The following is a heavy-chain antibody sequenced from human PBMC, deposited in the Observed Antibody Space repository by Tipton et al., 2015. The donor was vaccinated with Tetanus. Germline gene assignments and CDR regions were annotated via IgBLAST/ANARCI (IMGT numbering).Heavy chain of an antibody. CDR2: TYYRSRWYN. Sequence: GLVKPSQTLSLTCAISGDSVPSNSAAWNWIRQSPSRGLEWLARTYYRSRWYNDYALSVKSRITISPDTSKNQFSLQLNSVTPDDTAVYYCARDPLGDETIFDYWGQGTLVTVSS. CDR1: GDSVPSNSAA. V-gene: IGHV6-1*01. J-gene: IGHJ4*02. CDR3: ARDPLGDETIFDY. D-gene: IGHD3-10*01.